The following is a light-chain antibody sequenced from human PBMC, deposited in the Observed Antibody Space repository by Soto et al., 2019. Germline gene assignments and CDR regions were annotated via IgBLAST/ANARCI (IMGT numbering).Light chain of an antibody. J-gene: IGKJ1*01. CDR1: QGISNW. Sequence: DIQMTQSPSSVSASVGDRVSITCRASQGISNWLAWYQQKPGKAPNLLIYTASSLRSGVPSRFSGSGSGTDFTLTITSLQPEDFATYDCQQANSFPWTFGQGTKV. CDR3: QQANSFPWT. V-gene: IGKV1-12*02. CDR2: TAS.